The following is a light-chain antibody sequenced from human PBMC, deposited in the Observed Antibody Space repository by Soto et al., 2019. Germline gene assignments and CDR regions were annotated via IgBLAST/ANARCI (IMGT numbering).Light chain of an antibody. CDR3: SSYTGGNPAHV. Sequence: QSALTQPPSASGSPGQSVTISCTGTSSDVGGYDYVSWYQQHPGKAPKLMIYEVTIRPSGGSDRFSGSKSGNTASLTVSGLQAEDEADYYCSSYTGGNPAHVFGTGTKVTVL. CDR1: SSDVGGYDY. J-gene: IGLJ1*01. CDR2: EVT. V-gene: IGLV2-8*01.